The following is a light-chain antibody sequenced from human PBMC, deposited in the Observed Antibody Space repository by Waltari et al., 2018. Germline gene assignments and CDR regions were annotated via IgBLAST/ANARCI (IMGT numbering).Light chain of an antibody. J-gene: IGLJ2*01. CDR2: DVS. V-gene: IGLV2-23*02. CDR1: SSDVGSYNL. Sequence: QSALTQPASVSGSPGQSITISCTGTSSDVGSYNLVSWYQQHPGKAPKLMIYDVSRRPSGVSNRFSGSKSGNTASLTISGLQAEDESDYYCCSYAGSNTPMVFGGGTKLTVL. CDR3: CSYAGSNTPMV.